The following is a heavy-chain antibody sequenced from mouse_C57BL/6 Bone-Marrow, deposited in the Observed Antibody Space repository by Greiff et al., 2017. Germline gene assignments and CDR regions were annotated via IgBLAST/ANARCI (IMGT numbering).Heavy chain of an antibody. CDR1: GYSFTGYY. CDR2: INPSTGGT. J-gene: IGHJ1*03. CDR3: ARENFDV. Sequence: VQLQQSGPELVKPGASVKISCKASGYSFTGYYMNWVKQSPEKSLEWIREINPSTGGTTYNQKFKAKATLTVDKSSSTAYMQLKSLTSEDSAVYYCARENFDVWGTGTTVTVSS. V-gene: IGHV1-42*01.